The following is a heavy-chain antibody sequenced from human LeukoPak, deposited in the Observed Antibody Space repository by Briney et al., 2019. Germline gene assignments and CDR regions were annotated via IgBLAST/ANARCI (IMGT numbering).Heavy chain of an antibody. CDR2: IKQDGSEK. V-gene: IGHV3-7*01. Sequence: GGSLRLSCAASGFTFSSYAMSWVRQAPGKGLEWVANIKQDGSEKYYVDSVKGRFTISRDNAKNSLYLQMNSLRAEDTAVYYCARDQAGTYYYDSSGYYFNYWGQGTLVTVSS. CDR3: ARDQAGTYYYDSSGYYFNY. J-gene: IGHJ4*02. CDR1: GFTFSSYA. D-gene: IGHD3-22*01.